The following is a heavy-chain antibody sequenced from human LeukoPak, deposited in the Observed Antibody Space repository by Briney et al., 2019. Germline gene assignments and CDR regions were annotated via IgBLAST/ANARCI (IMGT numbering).Heavy chain of an antibody. CDR1: GGSISSSRYY. J-gene: IGHJ5*02. CDR2: IYYNGNT. V-gene: IGHV4-39*07. D-gene: IGHD5-18*01. CDR3: ATLLPVGTDMVGNWFDP. Sequence: PSETLSLTCTVSGGSISSSRYYWGWIRQPPGKGPEWIGSIYYNGNTYYNPSLKSRVTMSVDTSKNQFSLKLSSVTAADTAVYYCATLLPVGTDMVGNWFDPWGQGTLVTVSS.